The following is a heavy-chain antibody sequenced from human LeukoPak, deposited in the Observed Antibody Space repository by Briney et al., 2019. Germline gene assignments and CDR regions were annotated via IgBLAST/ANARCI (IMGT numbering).Heavy chain of an antibody. V-gene: IGHV3-23*01. J-gene: IGHJ3*01. CDR1: GFNFNDAA. Sequence: GGSLRLSCAASGFNFNDAAMTWVRQAPGKGLEWVSLIASSGRNTYYTDSVRGRFTISRDNSKKTLSLQMNSLRVEDTAIYYCAKDIQLSAWGLGTMVTVSS. CDR2: IASSGRNT. CDR3: AKDIQLSA. D-gene: IGHD5-24*01.